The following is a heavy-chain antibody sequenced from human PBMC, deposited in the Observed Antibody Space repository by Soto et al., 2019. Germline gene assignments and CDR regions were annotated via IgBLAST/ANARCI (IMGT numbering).Heavy chain of an antibody. D-gene: IGHD3-22*01. CDR1: GGSFSGYY. CDR2: INHSGST. Sequence: SETLSLTCAVYGGSFSGYYWSWIRQPPGKGLEWIGEINHSGSTNYNPSLKSRVTISVDTSKNQFSLKLSSVTAADTAVYYCARVREKITYYYDSSGYRRAFDIWGQGTMVTVSS. CDR3: ARVREKITYYYDSSGYRRAFDI. V-gene: IGHV4-34*01. J-gene: IGHJ3*02.